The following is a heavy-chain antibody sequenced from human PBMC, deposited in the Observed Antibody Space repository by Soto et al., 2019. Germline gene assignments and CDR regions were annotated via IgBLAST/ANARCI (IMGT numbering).Heavy chain of an antibody. Sequence: QVQLVQSGAEVKKPGASVKVSCKASGYTFSNYYIHWVRQAPGQGLEWVGIINPSGGGTTYVQKFQGRVTMTRDTSTSTVYMELSILRSEDTAVYYCARDGDPIFGVDYDYWGQGTLVTVSS. CDR3: ARDGDPIFGVDYDY. D-gene: IGHD3-3*01. CDR1: GYTFSNYY. V-gene: IGHV1-46*01. J-gene: IGHJ4*02. CDR2: INPSGGGT.